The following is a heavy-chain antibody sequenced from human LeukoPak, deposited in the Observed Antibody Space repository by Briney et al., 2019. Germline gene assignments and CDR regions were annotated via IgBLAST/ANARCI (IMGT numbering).Heavy chain of an antibody. D-gene: IGHD3-10*01. J-gene: IGHJ4*02. CDR1: GYTFTDYY. V-gene: IGHV1-2*02. CDR3: ASFGSEKYYRFDS. CDR2: INPNSGGT. Sequence: SVTVSCKASGYTFTDYYMNWVRQVPGQGLEWMGWINPNSGGTNYAQKYQGRVTMTRDTSISTAYMEVSKLRSDDTAVYYCASFGSEKYYRFDSWGQGTLVTVSS.